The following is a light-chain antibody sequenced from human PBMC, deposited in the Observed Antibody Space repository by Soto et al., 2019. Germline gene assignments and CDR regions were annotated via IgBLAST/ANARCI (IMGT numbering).Light chain of an antibody. Sequence: QSALTQPPSAYGSPGQSVTISCTGTSSDVGVYNYVSWYQQHPGKAPKLMIYEVSKRPSGVPDRFSGSKSGNTASLTVSGLQAEDEADYYCSSFAGNNNLVFGGGTQLTVL. CDR3: SSFAGNNNLV. J-gene: IGLJ2*01. CDR1: SSDVGVYNY. CDR2: EVS. V-gene: IGLV2-8*01.